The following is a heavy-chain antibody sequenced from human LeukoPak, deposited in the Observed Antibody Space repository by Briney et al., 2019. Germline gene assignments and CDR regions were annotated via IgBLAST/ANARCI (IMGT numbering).Heavy chain of an antibody. CDR1: GFTFSDYG. CDR3: AKDGPLPYTSTSFGRHFLEY. Sequence: GGSLRPSCAASGFTFSDYGMHWARLAPGKGLEWVAHISHDGSSQNYADSVQGRFTISRDNSKNTVDLQMNSLRAEDTAVYYCAKDGPLPYTSTSFGRHFLEYWGQGTLVTVSS. V-gene: IGHV3-30*18. J-gene: IGHJ4*02. D-gene: IGHD6-13*01. CDR2: ISHDGSSQ.